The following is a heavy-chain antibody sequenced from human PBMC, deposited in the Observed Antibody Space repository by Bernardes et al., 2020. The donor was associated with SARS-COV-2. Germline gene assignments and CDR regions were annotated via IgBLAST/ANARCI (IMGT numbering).Heavy chain of an antibody. V-gene: IGHV4-59*01. CDR1: GGSISSYY. J-gene: IGHJ6*02. D-gene: IGHD1-1*01. CDR3: ARGFGTGGAHYYYGMDV. Sequence: SETLSLTCTVSGGSISSYYWSWIRQPPGKGLEWIGYIYYSGSTNYNPSLKSRVTISVDTSKNQFSLKLSSVTAADTAVYYCARGFGTGGAHYYYGMDVWGQGTTVTVSS. CDR2: IYYSGST.